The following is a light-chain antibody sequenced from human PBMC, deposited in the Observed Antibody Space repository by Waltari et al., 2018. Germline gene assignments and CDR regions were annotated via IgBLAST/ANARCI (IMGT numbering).Light chain of an antibody. Sequence: EIVLTKSPATLSLSPGDRATFSCRASQSVSSYLAWYQHKPGLAPRLLIYDASNRATGIPARFSGSGSGTDFSLTISSLEPEDSALYYCQHRSNWPWTFGQGTKVEIK. CDR2: DAS. V-gene: IGKV3-11*01. CDR3: QHRSNWPWT. J-gene: IGKJ1*01. CDR1: QSVSSY.